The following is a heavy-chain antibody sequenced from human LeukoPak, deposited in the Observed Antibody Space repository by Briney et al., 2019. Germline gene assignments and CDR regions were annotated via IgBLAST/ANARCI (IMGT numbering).Heavy chain of an antibody. J-gene: IGHJ5*02. CDR2: IYYSGST. D-gene: IGHD6-19*01. CDR1: GDSISRGSYY. CDR3: ARAGLIAVAAPGPYNWFDP. V-gene: IGHV4-61*10. Sequence: SETLSLTCTVSGDSISRGSYYWNWIRQPAGKGLEWIGYIYYSGSTNYNPSLKSRVTISVDTSKNQFSLKLSSVTAADTAVYYCARAGLIAVAAPGPYNWFDPWGQGTLVTVSS.